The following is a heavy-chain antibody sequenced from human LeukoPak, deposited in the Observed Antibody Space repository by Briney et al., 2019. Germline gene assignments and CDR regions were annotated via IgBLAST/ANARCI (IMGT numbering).Heavy chain of an antibody. V-gene: IGHV3-23*01. J-gene: IGHJ4*02. Sequence: GGSPRLSCAASGFTFSTYVMSWVRQAPGKGLEWVSAISGSGGSTYCADSVKGRFTISRDNSKNTLYLQMNSLGADDTAVYYCAKGNWRYFDYWGQGTLVTVSS. CDR1: GFTFSTYV. CDR3: AKGNWRYFDY. CDR2: ISGSGGST. D-gene: IGHD1-1*01.